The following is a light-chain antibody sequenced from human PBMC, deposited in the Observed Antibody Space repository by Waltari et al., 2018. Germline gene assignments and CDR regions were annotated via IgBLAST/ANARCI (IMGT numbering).Light chain of an antibody. J-gene: IGLJ3*02. CDR1: SGHSSNV. Sequence: QLVLTQSPSASASLGASVKLTCTLSSGHSSNVVAWLQQRPEKGPRYLMKINSDGSHSKGDGIPDRFSGSSSGAERYLTISSLHSEDEADYFCQTGGHGTWVFGGGTTLTVL. CDR3: QTGGHGTWV. V-gene: IGLV4-69*02. CDR2: INSDGSH.